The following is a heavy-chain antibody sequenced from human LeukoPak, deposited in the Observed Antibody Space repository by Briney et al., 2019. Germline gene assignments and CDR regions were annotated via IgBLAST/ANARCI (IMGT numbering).Heavy chain of an antibody. CDR3: AKAHSGGSGMFFIFDY. Sequence: TGGSLRLSCAASGFTFSSYAMSWVRQAPGKGLGWVSAISGSRGSTYYADSVKGRFTISRDNSKNTLYLQMNSLRAEDTAVYYCAKAHSGGSGMFFIFDYWGQGTLVTVSS. J-gene: IGHJ4*02. CDR2: ISGSRGST. CDR1: GFTFSSYA. D-gene: IGHD3-10*01. V-gene: IGHV3-23*01.